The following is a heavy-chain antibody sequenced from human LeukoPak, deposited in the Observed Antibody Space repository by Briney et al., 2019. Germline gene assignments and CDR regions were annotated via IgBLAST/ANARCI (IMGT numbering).Heavy chain of an antibody. CDR1: GFTFSSYS. CDR3: ARDPPTFGGVIANPNFDY. CDR2: ISSSSSYI. J-gene: IGHJ4*02. V-gene: IGHV3-21*01. D-gene: IGHD3-16*02. Sequence: PGGSLRLSCAASGFTFSSYSMNWVRQAPGKGLEWVSSISSSSSYIYYADSVKGRFTISRDNAKNSLYLQMNSLRAEDTAVYYCARDPPTFGGVIANPNFDYWGQGTLVTVSS.